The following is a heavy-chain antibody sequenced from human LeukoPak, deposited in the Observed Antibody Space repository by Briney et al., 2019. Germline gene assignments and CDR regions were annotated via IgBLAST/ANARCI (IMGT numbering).Heavy chain of an antibody. Sequence: KPSETLSLTCAVYGGSFSGYYWSWIRQPPGKGLEWIGEINHSGSTNYNPSLKSRVTISVDTSKNQFSLKLSSVTAADTAVYYCARQWFRLSVDYGSGSYHFDYWGQGTLVTVSS. J-gene: IGHJ4*02. D-gene: IGHD3-10*01. V-gene: IGHV4-34*01. CDR3: ARQWFRLSVDYGSGSYHFDY. CDR1: GGSFSGYY. CDR2: INHSGST.